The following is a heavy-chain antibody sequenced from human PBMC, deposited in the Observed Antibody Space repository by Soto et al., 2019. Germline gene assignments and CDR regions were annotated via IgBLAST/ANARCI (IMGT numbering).Heavy chain of an antibody. CDR1: GFTFSSYA. CDR2: ISGSGGST. CDR3: AKAGTTGTTGAFDP. V-gene: IGHV3-23*01. D-gene: IGHD1-1*01. J-gene: IGHJ5*02. Sequence: PGVSLRLSCAASGFTFSSYAMSWVRQASGKGLEWVSAISGSGGSTYYADSVKGRFTISRDNSKNTLYLQMNSLRAEDKAVYYCAKAGTTGTTGAFDPRGQGTLVTVSS.